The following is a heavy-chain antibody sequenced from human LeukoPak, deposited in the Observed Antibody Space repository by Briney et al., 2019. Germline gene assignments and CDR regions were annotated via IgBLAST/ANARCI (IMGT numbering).Heavy chain of an antibody. V-gene: IGHV4-34*01. CDR3: ARVFGSYYYDSSGRAFDI. CDR2: INHSGST. J-gene: IGHJ3*02. Sequence: SETLSLTCAAYGGSFSGYYWSWIRQPPGKGLEWIGDINHSGSTNYNPSLKRRVTISVDSSKNQSSLKLSSVTAADTAVYCCARVFGSYYYDSSGRAFDIWGQGTMVTVSS. CDR1: GGSFSGYY. D-gene: IGHD3-22*01.